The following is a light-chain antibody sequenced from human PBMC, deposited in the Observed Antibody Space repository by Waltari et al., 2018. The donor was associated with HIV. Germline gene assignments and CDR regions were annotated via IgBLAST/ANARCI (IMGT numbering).Light chain of an antibody. CDR3: QQFFTFPRT. CDR2: WAS. CDR1: QTVLYNSNNKNH. Sequence: DIVMTQSLDSLAVSLGERATISCKSSQTVLYNSNNKNHLAWYQQKAGQPPKLLIYWASMREIGVPERFTGSGSGTDFNLTISSLRADDVAVYYCQQFFTFPRTFGQGTKVEI. V-gene: IGKV4-1*01. J-gene: IGKJ1*01.